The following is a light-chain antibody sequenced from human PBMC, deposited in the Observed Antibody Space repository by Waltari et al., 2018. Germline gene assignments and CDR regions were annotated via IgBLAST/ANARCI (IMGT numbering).Light chain of an antibody. J-gene: IGLJ2*01. Sequence: QSALTQPPSARAPPSPLPPLPFSSLLSPLFLPPVPWYRQFPGTAPRLLIYSNSEPTSGVPDRFSGSKSGTSASLTISGLQSDDAADYYCATWDDRQTGYVVFGGGTKLTVL. CDR1: LSPLFLPP. CDR3: ATWDDRQTGYVV. V-gene: IGLV1-44*01. CDR2: SNS.